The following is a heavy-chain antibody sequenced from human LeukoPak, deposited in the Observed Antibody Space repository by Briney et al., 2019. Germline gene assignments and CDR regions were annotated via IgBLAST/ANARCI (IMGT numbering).Heavy chain of an antibody. Sequence: SETLSLTCTVSGGSISSYYWSWIRQPPGKGLEWIGYIYYSGSTNYNPSLKSRVTISVDTSKNQFSLKLSSVTSADTAVYYCAATYYYDSSGYVGDYWGQGTLVTVSS. J-gene: IGHJ4*02. CDR3: AATYYYDSSGYVGDY. CDR1: GGSISSYY. V-gene: IGHV4-59*08. CDR2: IYYSGST. D-gene: IGHD3-22*01.